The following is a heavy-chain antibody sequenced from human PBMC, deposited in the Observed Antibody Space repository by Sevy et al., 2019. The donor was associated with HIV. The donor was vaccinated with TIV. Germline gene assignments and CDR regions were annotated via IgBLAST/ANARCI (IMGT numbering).Heavy chain of an antibody. CDR2: IYYSGPT. D-gene: IGHD2-15*01. CDR1: GGSINNYY. J-gene: IGHJ5*02. V-gene: IGHV4-59*01. Sequence: SETLSLTCTVSGGSINNYYWSWIRQPPGKGLEWIGYIYYSGPTNYNPSLKSRVTISVDTSKNQFSLKLSSVTAADTAVYYCARGNYCTGGTCPGSWFDPWGQGTLVTVSS. CDR3: ARGNYCTGGTCPGSWFDP.